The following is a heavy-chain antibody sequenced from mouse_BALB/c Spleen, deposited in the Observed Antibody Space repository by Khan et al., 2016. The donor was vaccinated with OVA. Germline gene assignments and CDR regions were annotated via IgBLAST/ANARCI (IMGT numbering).Heavy chain of an antibody. V-gene: IGHV3-2*02. J-gene: IGHJ3*01. CDR1: GYSITSDYA. CDR3: ARGGYTYPFAY. CDR2: ISYSGST. Sequence: EVQLQQSGPGLVKPSQSLSLTCTVTGYSITSDYAWNWIRQFPGNKLEWMGYISYSGSTSYNPSLKSRISITRDTSKNQFFLQLNSVTTEDTATYYCARGGYTYPFAYWGQGTLVTVSA.